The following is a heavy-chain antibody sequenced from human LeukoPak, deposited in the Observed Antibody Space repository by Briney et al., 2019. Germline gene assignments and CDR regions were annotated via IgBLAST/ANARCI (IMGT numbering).Heavy chain of an antibody. D-gene: IGHD3-3*01. V-gene: IGHV3-30*03. CDR3: ARERDITIFGVVIIWGMDY. CDR1: GFTFSSYG. CDR2: ISYDGSNK. J-gene: IGHJ4*02. Sequence: GGSLRLSCAASGFTFSSYGMHWVRQAPGKGLGWVAVISYDGSNKYYADSVKGRFTISRDNSKNTLYLQMNSLRAEDTAVYYCARERDITIFGVVIIWGMDYWGQGTLVTVSS.